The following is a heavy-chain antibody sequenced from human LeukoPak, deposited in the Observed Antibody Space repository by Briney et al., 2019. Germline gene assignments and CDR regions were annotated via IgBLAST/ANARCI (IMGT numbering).Heavy chain of an antibody. CDR1: GGSISSSSYY. Sequence: SETLSLTCTVSGGSISSSSYYWSWIRQPPGKGLEWIGEINHSGSTNYNPSLKSRVTISVDTSKNQFSLKLSSVTAADTAAYYCARGRGSINPLRYFDWLLYRAFDIWGQGTMVTVSS. D-gene: IGHD3-9*01. CDR3: ARGRGSINPLRYFDWLLYRAFDI. V-gene: IGHV4-39*07. J-gene: IGHJ3*02. CDR2: INHSGST.